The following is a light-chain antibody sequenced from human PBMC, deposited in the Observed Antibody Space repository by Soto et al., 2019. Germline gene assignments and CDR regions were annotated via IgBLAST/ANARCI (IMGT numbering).Light chain of an antibody. CDR1: SSDVGGYNY. CDR3: SSYTSGSAYV. V-gene: IGLV2-14*01. CDR2: EVS. Sequence: QSALTQFASVSGSPVQSITISCTGTSSDVGGYNYVSWYQQHPGKAPKLMIYEVSSRPSGVSNRFSGSKSGNTASLTISGLQAEDEADYYCSSYTSGSAYVFGTGTKLTVL. J-gene: IGLJ1*01.